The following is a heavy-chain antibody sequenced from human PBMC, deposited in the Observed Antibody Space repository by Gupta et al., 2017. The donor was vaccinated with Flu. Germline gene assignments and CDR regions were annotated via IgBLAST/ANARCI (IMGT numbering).Heavy chain of an antibody. D-gene: IGHD1-1*01. J-gene: IGHJ4*01. CDR1: GDSVPSNSAA. V-gene: IGHV6-1*01. CDR3: AIEWKGMVPALAY. CDR2: TYYRSKWYN. Sequence: QVQLQQSGPGLVKPSQPLSLTCAIPGDSVPSNSAARNWIRQSPSRGLEWLGRTYYRSKWYNEEAGAVKSRITINQYTAKKQLSLQMESVNQEDTDVYYYAIEWKGMVPALAYGCHVPMVTIFS.